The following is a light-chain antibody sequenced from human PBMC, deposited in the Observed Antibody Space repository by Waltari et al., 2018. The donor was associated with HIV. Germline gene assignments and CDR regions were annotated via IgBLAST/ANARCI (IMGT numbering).Light chain of an antibody. J-gene: IGKJ1*01. V-gene: IGKV3-11*01. Sequence: EIVLTQSPATLSLSTGERATLSCRASQSVSSYLAWYQQKPGQAPRLLISDASNRATGIPARFSGSGSGTDFTLTISSLEPEDFAVYYCQQRSNWPPWTFGQGTKVEIK. CDR3: QQRSNWPPWT. CDR1: QSVSSY. CDR2: DAS.